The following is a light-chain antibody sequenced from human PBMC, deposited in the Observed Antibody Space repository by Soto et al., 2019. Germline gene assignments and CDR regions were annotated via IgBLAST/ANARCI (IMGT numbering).Light chain of an antibody. CDR3: QQYGSSPPT. V-gene: IGKV3-20*01. J-gene: IGKJ1*01. CDR1: QSISRY. Sequence: EIVLTQSPDTLSLSPGERATLSCRASQSISRYLAWYQQKPGQGPRLLIYGASSRATGTPDRFSGSGSGTDFTLTINRLEPEDFALYYCQQYGSSPPTFGQGTKVDIK. CDR2: GAS.